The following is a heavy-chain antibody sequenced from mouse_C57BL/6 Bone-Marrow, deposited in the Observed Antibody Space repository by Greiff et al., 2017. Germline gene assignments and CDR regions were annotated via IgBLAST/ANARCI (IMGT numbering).Heavy chain of an antibody. Sequence: QVQLQQPGAELVKPGASVKLSCKASGYTFTSYWMHWVKQRPGQGLEWIGMIHPNSGSTNYNEKFKSKATLTVDKSSSTAYMQLSRLTSEDSAVYYCARERLYAMDYWGQGTSVTVSS. V-gene: IGHV1-64*01. CDR2: IHPNSGST. J-gene: IGHJ4*01. CDR3: ARERLYAMDY. CDR1: GYTFTSYW.